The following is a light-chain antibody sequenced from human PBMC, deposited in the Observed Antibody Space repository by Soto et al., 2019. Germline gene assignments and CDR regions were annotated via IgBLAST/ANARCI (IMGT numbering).Light chain of an antibody. CDR3: QQFSSYPLT. V-gene: IGKV3-11*01. J-gene: IGKJ4*01. Sequence: EIVFTQGPATLSLSPGERATLSCRASQSVSSYLAWYQQKPGQAPRLLIYDASNRATGIPARFSGSGFGTDFTLTISRLEPEDFAVYYCQQFSSYPLTFGGGTKVDI. CDR1: QSVSSY. CDR2: DAS.